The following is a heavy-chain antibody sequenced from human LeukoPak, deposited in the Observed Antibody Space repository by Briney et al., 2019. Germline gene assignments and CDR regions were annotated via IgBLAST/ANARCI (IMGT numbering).Heavy chain of an antibody. V-gene: IGHV4-59*01. CDR2: IYYSGST. CDR1: GGSISSYY. Sequence: SETLSLTCTVSGGSISSYYWSWIRQPPGKGLEWIGYIYYSGSTNYNPSLKSRVTISVDTSKNQFSLKLSSVTAADTAVYYCARVYSSSYYYYYYMDVWGKGTTVTVSS. D-gene: IGHD6-6*01. CDR3: ARVYSSSYYYYYYMDV. J-gene: IGHJ6*03.